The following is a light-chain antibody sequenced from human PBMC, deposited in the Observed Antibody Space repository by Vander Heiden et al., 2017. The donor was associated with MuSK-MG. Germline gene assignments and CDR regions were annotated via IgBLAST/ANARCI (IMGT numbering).Light chain of an antibody. CDR2: DAS. CDR3: KQRCNFIT. CDR1: QSVSSY. V-gene: IGKV3-11*01. Sequence: EIVLTQSHATLSLSPGESATLSCRASQSVSSYLDWYQQKPGQAPRLLIYDASNRANGIPDRFSGSGSGTDFTLNSSSLEPEDFAVYYWKQRCNFITFGQGTKVDIK. J-gene: IGKJ1*01.